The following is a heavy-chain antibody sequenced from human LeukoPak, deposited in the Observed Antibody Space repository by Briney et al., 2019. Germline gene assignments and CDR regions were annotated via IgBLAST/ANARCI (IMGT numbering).Heavy chain of an antibody. Sequence: GGSLRLSCAASGFTVSNNYMSWVRQAPGKGLEWVSVIYSGGSIYYADSVKGRFTISRDKSKNTLYLQMNSLRAEDTAIYYCAREASMVRGPFDPWGQGTLVTVSS. CDR1: GFTVSNNY. CDR3: AREASMVRGPFDP. CDR2: IYSGGSI. V-gene: IGHV3-66*01. J-gene: IGHJ5*02. D-gene: IGHD3-10*01.